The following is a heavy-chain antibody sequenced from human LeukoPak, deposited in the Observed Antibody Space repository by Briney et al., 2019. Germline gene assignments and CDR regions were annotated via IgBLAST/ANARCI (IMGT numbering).Heavy chain of an antibody. D-gene: IGHD3-22*01. CDR1: GFTFSSYS. Sequence: KSGGSLRLSCAASGFTFSSYSMNWVRQAPGKGLEWVSSISSSSSYIYYADSVKGRFTISRDNAKNSLYLQMNSLRAEDTAVYYCARDNMGPYYYDSSGSGDAFDIWGQGTMVTVSS. CDR2: ISSSSSYI. V-gene: IGHV3-21*01. J-gene: IGHJ3*02. CDR3: ARDNMGPYYYDSSGSGDAFDI.